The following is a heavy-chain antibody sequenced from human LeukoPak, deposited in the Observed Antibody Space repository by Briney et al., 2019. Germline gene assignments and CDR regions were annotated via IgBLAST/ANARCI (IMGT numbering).Heavy chain of an antibody. D-gene: IGHD2-2*01. J-gene: IGHJ4*02. Sequence: GGSLRLSCAASGFTFSKYSMNWVRQAPGKELEWVSCISSSGSYMYYADSVKGRFTVSRDNDKNSLYLQMNSLRPDDTAVYYCASLHDIVVIPDATIDYWGQGTLVTVSS. CDR3: ASLHDIVVIPDATIDY. CDR1: GFTFSKYS. CDR2: ISSSGSYM. V-gene: IGHV3-21*01.